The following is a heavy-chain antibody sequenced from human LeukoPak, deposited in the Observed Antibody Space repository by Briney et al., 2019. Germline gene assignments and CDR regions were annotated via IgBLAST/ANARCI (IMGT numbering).Heavy chain of an antibody. J-gene: IGHJ5*02. CDR2: IGTAGDT. CDR3: AREEGLSWFDP. CDR1: GFTFSSYD. Sequence: PGGSLRLSCAASGFTFSSYDMPWVRQATGKGLEWVSAIGTAGDTYYPGSVKGRFTISRENAKNSLYLQMNSLRAEDTAVYYCAREEGLSWFDPWGQGTLVTVSS. V-gene: IGHV3-13*01.